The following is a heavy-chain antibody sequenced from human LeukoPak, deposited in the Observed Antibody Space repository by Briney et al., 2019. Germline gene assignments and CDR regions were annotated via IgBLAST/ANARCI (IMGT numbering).Heavy chain of an antibody. Sequence: SETLSLTCTVSGGSISNYYWGWIRQPPGMGLGWIGSIYYSGNTYYNPSLKSRVTISLDTSKNQFSLKLSSVTAADTAVYYCARSRTYSSGWYALNNWFDPWGQGTLVTVSS. CDR1: GGSISNYY. CDR3: ARSRTYSSGWYALNNWFDP. V-gene: IGHV4-39*07. CDR2: IYYSGNT. J-gene: IGHJ5*02. D-gene: IGHD6-19*01.